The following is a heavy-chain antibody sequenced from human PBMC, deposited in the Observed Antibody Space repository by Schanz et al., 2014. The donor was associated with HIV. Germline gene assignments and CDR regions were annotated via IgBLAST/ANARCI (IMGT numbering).Heavy chain of an antibody. J-gene: IGHJ5*02. CDR2: ISDSGGRT. Sequence: EVQLVESGGGLVKPGGSLRLSCAASGFTFSSYAMSWVRQAPGKGLEWVSAISDSGGRTYYADSVQGRFTISRDDSKNTLYLQMNSLRAEDTAVYYCATLVVIIMEEKWFDPWGQGTLVTVSS. CDR3: ATLVVIIMEEKWFDP. D-gene: IGHD3-22*01. V-gene: IGHV3-23*04. CDR1: GFTFSSYA.